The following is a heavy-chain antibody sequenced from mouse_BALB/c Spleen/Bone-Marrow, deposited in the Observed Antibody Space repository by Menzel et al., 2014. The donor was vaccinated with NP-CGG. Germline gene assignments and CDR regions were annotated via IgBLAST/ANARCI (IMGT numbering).Heavy chain of an antibody. CDR1: GYAFTNYL. CDR2: IIPGSGGT. J-gene: IGHJ3*01. V-gene: IGHV1-54*01. CDR3: ARERGVFAY. Sequence: VHLVESGAALVRPGTSVKVSCKASGYAFTNYLIEWVKQRPGQGLEWIGVIIPGSGGTNYNEKFKDKATLTAEKSSSTAYMQLSSMTSDDAAVYFCARERGVFAYWGQGTLVTVSA.